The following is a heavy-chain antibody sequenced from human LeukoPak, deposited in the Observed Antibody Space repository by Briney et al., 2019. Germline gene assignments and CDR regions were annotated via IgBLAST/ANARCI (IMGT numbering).Heavy chain of an antibody. D-gene: IGHD2-21*01. CDR3: ARQLDSGDCYDY. J-gene: IGHJ4*02. V-gene: IGHV3-66*02. CDR1: GFTVSSNY. CDR2: IYSGGST. Sequence: GGSLRLSCAASGFTVSSNYMSWVRQAPGKGLEWVSVIYSGGSTYYADSVKGRFTISRDNFKNTLYLQMNSLRAEDTAVYYCARQLDSGDCYDYWGQGTLVTVSS.